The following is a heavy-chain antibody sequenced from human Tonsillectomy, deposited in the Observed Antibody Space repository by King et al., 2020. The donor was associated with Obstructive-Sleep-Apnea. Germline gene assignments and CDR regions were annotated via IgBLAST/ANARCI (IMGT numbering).Heavy chain of an antibody. Sequence: VQLVESGAEVKKPGSSVKVSCKPSGGSVTSYSIDWVRQAPGQGLEWMGGIIPVSGVPNYSQKFQGRVTITAEESTAYMELSGLRSDDTATYFCASRLNMGSTLILAAFDYWGQGTLVTVSS. CDR2: IIPVSGVP. CDR3: ASRLNMGSTLILAAFDY. CDR1: GGSVTSYS. V-gene: IGHV1-69*01. J-gene: IGHJ4*02. D-gene: IGHD2-8*02.